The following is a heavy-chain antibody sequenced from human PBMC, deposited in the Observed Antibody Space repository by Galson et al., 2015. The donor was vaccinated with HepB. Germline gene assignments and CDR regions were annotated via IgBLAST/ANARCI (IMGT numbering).Heavy chain of an antibody. D-gene: IGHD3-22*01. Sequence: SLRLSCAASGFTFSSYAMHWVRQAPGKGLEWVAVISYDGSNKYYADSVKGRFTISRDNSKNTLYLQMNSLRAEDTAVYYCARDSGRITMIVVVITCPDYWGQGTLVTVSS. V-gene: IGHV3-30*04. CDR2: ISYDGSNK. J-gene: IGHJ4*02. CDR1: GFTFSSYA. CDR3: ARDSGRITMIVVVITCPDY.